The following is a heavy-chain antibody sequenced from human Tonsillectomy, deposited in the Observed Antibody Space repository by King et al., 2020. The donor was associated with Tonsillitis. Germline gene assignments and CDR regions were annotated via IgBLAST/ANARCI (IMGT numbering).Heavy chain of an antibody. CDR2: IRYDGNNK. J-gene: IGHJ6*02. CDR3: AKDSSAFWSGFSSGYYYGMDV. Sequence: VQLVESGGGVVQPGGSLRLSCAASGFTFSSYGMHWVRQAPGKGLEWVTFIRYDGNNKYYADSVKGLFTISRDNSKNTLYLQMNSLKPEDTAVYYCAKDSSAFWSGFSSGYYYGMDVWGQGTTVTVSS. V-gene: IGHV3-30*02. D-gene: IGHD3-3*01. CDR1: GFTFSSYG.